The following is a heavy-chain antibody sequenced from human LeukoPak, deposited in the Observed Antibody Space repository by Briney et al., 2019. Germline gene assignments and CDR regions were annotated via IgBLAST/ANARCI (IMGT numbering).Heavy chain of an antibody. V-gene: IGHV3-69-1*01. CDR2: ISSSDYP. J-gene: IGHJ4*02. Sequence: GGSLRLSCTASGFTFGDYVMSWVRQAPGKGLEWVSTISSSDYPSYTDSVKGRFTVSRDNAKNSLYLQMNSLRVEDTALYYCARDGSGWSPDYWGQGTLVTVSS. CDR1: GFTFGDYV. CDR3: ARDGSGWSPDY. D-gene: IGHD6-19*01.